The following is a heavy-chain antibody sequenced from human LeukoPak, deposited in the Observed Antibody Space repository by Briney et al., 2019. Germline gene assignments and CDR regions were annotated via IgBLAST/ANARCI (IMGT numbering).Heavy chain of an antibody. CDR1: GFTFSGYA. J-gene: IGHJ4*02. Sequence: GGSLRLSCAASGFTFSGYAMHWVRQAPGKGLEWVAVISYDGSNKYYADSVKGRFTISRDNSKNTLYLQMNSLRAEDTAVYYCARDRGGSYYDFDYWGQGALVTVSS. CDR2: ISYDGSNK. V-gene: IGHV3-30-3*01. D-gene: IGHD1-26*01. CDR3: ARDRGGSYYDFDY.